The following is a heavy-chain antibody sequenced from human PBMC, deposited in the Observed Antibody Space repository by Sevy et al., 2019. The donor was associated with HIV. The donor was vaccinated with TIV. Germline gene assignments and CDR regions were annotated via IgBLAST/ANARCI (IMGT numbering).Heavy chain of an antibody. CDR3: ARGDPSNTFDY. CDR1: GDSISSGGYS. CDR2: RYHSGST. V-gene: IGHV4-30-2*01. Sequence: SETLSLTCAVSGDSISSGGYSWNWIRQPPGKGLEWIGYRYHSGSTYSNPSLQSRVTISVDRSKNQFSLKLTSVTAADTAVYYCARGDPSNTFDYWGQGTLVTVSS. J-gene: IGHJ4*02.